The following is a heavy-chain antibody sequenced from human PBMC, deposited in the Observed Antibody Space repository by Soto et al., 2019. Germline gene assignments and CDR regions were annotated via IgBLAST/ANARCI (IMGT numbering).Heavy chain of an antibody. Sequence: QVQLVQSGAEVKKPGSSVKVSCKASGGTFSSYTISWVRQAPGQGLEWMGRIIPILGIANYAQKFQGRVTITADKSSSTAYMELSRLRSEDTAVYYCARAAEMATIYPLDYWGQGTLVTVSS. D-gene: IGHD5-12*01. J-gene: IGHJ4*02. V-gene: IGHV1-69*02. CDR2: IIPILGIA. CDR3: ARAAEMATIYPLDY. CDR1: GGTFSSYT.